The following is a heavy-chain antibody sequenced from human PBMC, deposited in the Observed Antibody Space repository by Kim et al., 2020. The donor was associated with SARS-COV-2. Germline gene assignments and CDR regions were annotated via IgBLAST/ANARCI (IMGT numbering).Heavy chain of an antibody. Sequence: STNYNPSLTSRVTISVDTSKNQFSLKLSSVTAADTAVYYCARKPFNWFDPWGQGTLVTVSS. CDR2: ST. J-gene: IGHJ5*02. V-gene: IGHV4-59*01. CDR3: ARKPFNWFDP.